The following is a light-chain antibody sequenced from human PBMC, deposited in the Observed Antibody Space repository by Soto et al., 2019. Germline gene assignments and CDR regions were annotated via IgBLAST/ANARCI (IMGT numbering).Light chain of an antibody. CDR3: QQYNNGYT. V-gene: IGKV3-15*01. J-gene: IGKJ2*01. Sequence: EIVMTQSPATLSVHPGERATLSCRASQSVSTKLAWYQQKPGQPSRLLIYGASTRATGIPARFSGSGSGTEFTLTISSLQSEDFAVYFCQQYNNGYTFGQGTKLEIK. CDR2: GAS. CDR1: QSVSTK.